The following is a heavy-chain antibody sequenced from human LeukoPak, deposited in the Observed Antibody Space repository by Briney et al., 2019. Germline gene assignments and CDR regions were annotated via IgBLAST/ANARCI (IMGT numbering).Heavy chain of an antibody. D-gene: IGHD3-22*01. Sequence: GGSLRLSCAASGFTFSSYAMSWVRQAPGKGLEWVSGISGSGDNTYYADSVKGRFTISRDNSKNTLYVQVNSLGTENTAAYYCAKGSYYDSSGSFYFDYWGQGTLVTVSS. V-gene: IGHV3-23*01. CDR2: ISGSGDNT. CDR1: GFTFSSYA. J-gene: IGHJ4*02. CDR3: AKGSYYDSSGSFYFDY.